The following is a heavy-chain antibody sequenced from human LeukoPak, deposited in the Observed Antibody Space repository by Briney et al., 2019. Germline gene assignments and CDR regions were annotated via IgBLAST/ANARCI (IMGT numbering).Heavy chain of an antibody. Sequence: GESLKISCKASGYSFTNHWIAWVRQMPGKGLECMGIINPVDSEIRYSPSFQGQVTISVDKSITTASLQWSSLRASDTAMYYCARQGSSSTSWQSIDYWGQGTLVTVSS. V-gene: IGHV5-51*01. CDR3: ARQGSSSTSWQSIDY. CDR1: GYSFTNHW. D-gene: IGHD2-2*01. J-gene: IGHJ4*02. CDR2: INPVDSEI.